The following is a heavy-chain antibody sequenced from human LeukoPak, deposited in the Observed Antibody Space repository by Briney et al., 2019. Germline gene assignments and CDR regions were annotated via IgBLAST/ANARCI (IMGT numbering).Heavy chain of an antibody. V-gene: IGHV3-30*02. CDR3: AKVDQIGMTEDAFDI. Sequence: GGSLRLSCAASGFTFSSYGMHWVRQAPGKGLEWVAFIRYDGSNKYYADSVKGRFTISRDNSKNTLYLQMNSLRAEDTAVYYCAKVDQIGMTEDAFDIWGQGTMVTVSS. D-gene: IGHD1-14*01. J-gene: IGHJ3*02. CDR2: IRYDGSNK. CDR1: GFTFSSYG.